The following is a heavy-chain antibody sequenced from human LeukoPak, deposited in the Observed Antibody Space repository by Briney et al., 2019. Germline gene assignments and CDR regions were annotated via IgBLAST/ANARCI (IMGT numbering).Heavy chain of an antibody. D-gene: IGHD2-21*02. CDR3: ARQPTRLTDCGGDCSQTYYFDY. V-gene: IGHV4-39*01. CDR1: GGSISSSSYY. J-gene: IGHJ4*02. Sequence: PSETLSLTCTVSGGSISSSSYYWGWIRQPPGKGLEWIGSIYYSGSTYYNPSLKSRVTISVDTSKNQFSLKLSSVTAADTAVYYCARQPTRLTDCGGDCSQTYYFDYWGQGTLVTVSS. CDR2: IYYSGST.